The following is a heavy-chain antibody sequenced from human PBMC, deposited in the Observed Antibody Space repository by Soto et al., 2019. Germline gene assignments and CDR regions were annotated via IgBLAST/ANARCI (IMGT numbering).Heavy chain of an antibody. D-gene: IGHD3-3*01. V-gene: IGHV1-8*01. CDR1: GYTFTSYD. J-gene: IGHJ4*02. Sequence: GASVKVSCRASGYTFTSYDINWVRQATGQGLEWMGWMNPNSGNTGYAQKFQGRVTMTRNTSISTAYMELSSLRSEDTAVYYCARGTPYYDFWSGYSTFDYWGQGTLVTVSS. CDR3: ARGTPYYDFWSGYSTFDY. CDR2: MNPNSGNT.